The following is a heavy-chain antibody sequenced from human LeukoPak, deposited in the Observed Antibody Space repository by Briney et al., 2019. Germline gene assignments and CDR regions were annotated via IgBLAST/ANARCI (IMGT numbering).Heavy chain of an antibody. D-gene: IGHD3-10*01. CDR1: GFTFSSYG. V-gene: IGHV3-30*18. CDR2: ISYDGSNK. CDR3: AKDLSLDMVRGPP. Sequence: GRSLRLSCAASGFTFSSYGMHWVRQAPGKGLEWVAVISYDGSNKYYADSVKGRFTISRDNSKNTLYLQMNSLRAEDTAVYYCAKDLSLDMVRGPPWGRGTLVTVSS. J-gene: IGHJ5*02.